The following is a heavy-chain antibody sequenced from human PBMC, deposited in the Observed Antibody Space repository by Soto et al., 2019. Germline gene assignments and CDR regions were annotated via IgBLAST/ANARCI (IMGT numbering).Heavy chain of an antibody. CDR1: GFNFTSFA. V-gene: IGHV3-23*01. D-gene: IGHD2-15*01. CDR2: ITSNGAGK. J-gene: IGHJ4*02. Sequence: DVQLLESGGGLVQPGESLRLSCAGSGFNFTSFAMNWVRQVPGKELEWVSSITSNGAGKYYAESVKGRFITSRDISKNTLFLQMYNLRPEDTAIYYCAKADTDSCGGVRCYPFDHWGQGALVTVSS. CDR3: AKADTDSCGGVRCYPFDH.